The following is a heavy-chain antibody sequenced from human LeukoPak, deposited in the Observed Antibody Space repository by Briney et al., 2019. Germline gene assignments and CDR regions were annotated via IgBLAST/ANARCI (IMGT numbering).Heavy chain of an antibody. Sequence: GGSLRLSCAASGFTFSSYAMSWVRQAPGKGLEWISAISGSGGSTYYADSVKGRFTISRDNSKNTLYLQMNSLRAEDTAVYYCAKDLKWELLGLGYWGQGTLVTVSS. J-gene: IGHJ4*02. CDR3: AKDLKWELLGLGY. V-gene: IGHV3-23*01. CDR1: GFTFSSYA. CDR2: ISGSGGST. D-gene: IGHD1-26*01.